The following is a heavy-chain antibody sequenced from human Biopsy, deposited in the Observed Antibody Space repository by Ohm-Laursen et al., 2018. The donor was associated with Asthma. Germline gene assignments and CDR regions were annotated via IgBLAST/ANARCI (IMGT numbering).Heavy chain of an antibody. Sequence: SLRLSCAASGFTFSSFGVHWVRQAPGKGLEWVACISYDGNNKYYADSVKGRSTISRDNSKNTLYLQMNSLRAEDTAVYYCSREEPTSGWYQGSILRWGQGTLVTVSS. V-gene: IGHV3-30*03. J-gene: IGHJ4*02. CDR2: ISYDGNNK. CDR1: GFTFSSFG. D-gene: IGHD6-19*01. CDR3: SREEPTSGWYQGSILR.